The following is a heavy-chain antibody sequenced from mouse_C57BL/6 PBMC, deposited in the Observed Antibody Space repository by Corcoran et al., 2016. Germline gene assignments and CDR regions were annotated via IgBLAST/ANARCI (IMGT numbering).Heavy chain of an antibody. V-gene: IGHV9-3*01. CDR3: ARNYGSSYWYFDV. D-gene: IGHD1-1*01. Sequence: QIQLVQSGPELKKPGETVKIYCKASGYTCTTYGMSGVKQAPGKGLKWMGWINTYSGVPTYADDFKGRFAFSLETSASTAYLQINNLKNEDTATYFCARNYGSSYWYFDVWGTGTTVTVS. CDR1: GYTCTTYG. J-gene: IGHJ1*03. CDR2: INTYSGVP.